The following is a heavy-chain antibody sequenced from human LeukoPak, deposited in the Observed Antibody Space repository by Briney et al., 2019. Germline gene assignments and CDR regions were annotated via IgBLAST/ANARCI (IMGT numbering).Heavy chain of an antibody. Sequence: SVKVSCKASGGTFSSYAISWVRQAPGQGLEWMGGIIPIFGTANYAQKFQGRVTITADKSTSTAYMELSNLRSEDTAVYYCAREERYCSGGSCYFGYWGQGTLVTVSS. J-gene: IGHJ4*02. CDR1: GGTFSSYA. CDR2: IIPIFGTA. D-gene: IGHD2-15*01. V-gene: IGHV1-69*06. CDR3: AREERYCSGGSCYFGY.